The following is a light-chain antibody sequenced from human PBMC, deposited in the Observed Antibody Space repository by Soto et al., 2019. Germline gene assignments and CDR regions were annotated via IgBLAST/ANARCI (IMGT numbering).Light chain of an antibody. J-gene: IGKJ1*01. CDR1: QSVSSN. CDR2: GTS. V-gene: IGKV3-15*01. CDR3: QHYNNWPRT. Sequence: EIVMTQSPATLSVSPGERATLSCRASQSVSSNLAWYQQKPGQAPRLLIYGTSTRATGIPARFSGSGSGTEFTLTISSLQSEDFALYYCQHYNNWPRTFGQGTKAEIK.